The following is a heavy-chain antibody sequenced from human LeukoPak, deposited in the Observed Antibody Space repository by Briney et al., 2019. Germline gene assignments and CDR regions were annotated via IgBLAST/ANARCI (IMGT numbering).Heavy chain of an antibody. CDR3: GRALLGGSDIYTPFSY. CDR1: GYTFNIYG. D-gene: IGHD3-10*01. CDR2: ISTYNGNT. V-gene: IGHV1-18*01. Sequence: GASVKVSCKASGYTFNIYGIIWVRQAPGQGLEWVGWISTYNGNTNYAPNIQDRVTMTTDTSTSTAYMEPRSLRSDDTAVYYCGRALLGGSDIYTPFSYWGQGTLVTVSS. J-gene: IGHJ4*02.